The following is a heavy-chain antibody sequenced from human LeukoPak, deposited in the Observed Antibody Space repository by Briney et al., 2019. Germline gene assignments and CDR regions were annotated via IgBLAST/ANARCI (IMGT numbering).Heavy chain of an antibody. CDR2: ISSSDSTI. Sequence: GGSLRLSCAASGFTFSSYEMNWVRQAPGKGLERVSYISSSDSTIYYADSVKGRCTISRDNAKNSLYLQMNSLRAEDTAVYYCAKKTDFWSGYFASWGQGTLVTVSS. CDR3: AKKTDFWSGYFAS. J-gene: IGHJ5*02. CDR1: GFTFSSYE. V-gene: IGHV3-48*03. D-gene: IGHD3-3*01.